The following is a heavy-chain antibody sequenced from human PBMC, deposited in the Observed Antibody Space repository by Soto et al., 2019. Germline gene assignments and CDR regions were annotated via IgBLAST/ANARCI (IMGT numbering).Heavy chain of an antibody. CDR1: GSSVTNSSYN. D-gene: IGHD4-17*01. CDR2: VYYRGRS. V-gene: IGHV4-39*01. CDR3: VSQRTTVPTQAYFDY. Sequence: SETLSLTCTVSGSSVTNSSYNWVWIRQSPGKGLEWIGSVYYRGRSYSKSSVKSRVTISVDTSKNRFSLSLNSVTASDTAVYFCVSQRTTVPTQAYFDYWGPGALVTVS. J-gene: IGHJ4*02.